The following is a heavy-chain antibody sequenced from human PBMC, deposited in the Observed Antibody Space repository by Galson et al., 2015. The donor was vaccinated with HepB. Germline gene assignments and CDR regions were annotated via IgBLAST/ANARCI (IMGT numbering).Heavy chain of an antibody. D-gene: IGHD4-17*01. J-gene: IGHJ3*02. CDR2: INPNSGGT. V-gene: IGHV1-2*02. CDR1: GYTFTGYY. CDR3: ARAGDYNTFDM. Sequence: SVKVSCKASGYTFTGYYMQWVRQAPGQGLGWMGWINPNSGGTNYAQKFQDRVTMTRDTSISTAYMELSRLRSDDTAVYYCARAGDYNTFDMWGQGTMVTVSS.